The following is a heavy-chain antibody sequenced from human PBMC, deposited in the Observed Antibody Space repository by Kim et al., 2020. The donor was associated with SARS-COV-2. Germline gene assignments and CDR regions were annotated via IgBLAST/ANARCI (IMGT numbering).Heavy chain of an antibody. CDR3: ARDLGISGTDFHYFYGLDV. CDR2: VFHSGSP. CDR1: GAAIRTFY. Sequence: SETLSLTCSVSGAAIRTFYWSWIRQAPGNGLEWIGYVFHSGSPKYNPSLKSRVTISLDTSKNQFSLTLKSVTAADTATYFCARDLGISGTDFHYFYGLDV. V-gene: IGHV4-59*13. D-gene: IGHD1-26*01. J-gene: IGHJ6*01.